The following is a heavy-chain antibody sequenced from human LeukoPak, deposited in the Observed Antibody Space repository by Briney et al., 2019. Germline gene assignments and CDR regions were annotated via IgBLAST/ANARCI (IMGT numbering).Heavy chain of an antibody. CDR1: GGSISSYY. J-gene: IGHJ4*02. D-gene: IGHD3-22*01. Sequence: KSSETLSLTCTVSGGSISSYYWSWIRQPPGKGLEWIGYIYYSGSTNYNPSLKSRVTISVDTSKNQFSLKLSSVTAADTAVYYCAREKIVFDYYDSSGYPHRKNYFDYWGQGTLVTVSS. CDR2: IYYSGST. CDR3: AREKIVFDYYDSSGYPHRKNYFDY. V-gene: IGHV4-59*01.